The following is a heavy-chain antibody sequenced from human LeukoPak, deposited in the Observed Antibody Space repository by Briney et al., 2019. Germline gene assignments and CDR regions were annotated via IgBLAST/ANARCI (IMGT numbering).Heavy chain of an antibody. CDR2: IIPIFGTA. CDR3: ARNDIVVVPGPLNP. V-gene: IGHV1-69*01. D-gene: IGHD2-2*01. Sequence: SVKVSCKASGGTFSSYAISWVRQAPGQGLEWMGGIIPIFGTANYAQEFQGRVTITADESTSTAYMELSSLRSEDTAVYYCARNDIVVVPGPLNPWGQGTLVTVSS. CDR1: GGTFSSYA. J-gene: IGHJ5*02.